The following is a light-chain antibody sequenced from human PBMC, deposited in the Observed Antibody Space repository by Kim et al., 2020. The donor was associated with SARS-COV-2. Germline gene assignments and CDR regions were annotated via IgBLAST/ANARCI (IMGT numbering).Light chain of an antibody. CDR3: QSFDSNTVV. J-gene: IGLJ2*01. CDR2: EDY. V-gene: IGLV6-57*03. CDR1: RGNIAHKY. Sequence: GKTVTVSCARSRGNIAHKYVHWYQQRPGSAPTTVIFEDYRRPSGVPDRFSGSVDSSSSSASLTISGLRPEDEADYYCQSFDSNTVVFGGGTQLTVL.